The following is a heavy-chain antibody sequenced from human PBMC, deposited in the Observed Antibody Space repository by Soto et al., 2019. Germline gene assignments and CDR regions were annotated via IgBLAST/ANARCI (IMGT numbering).Heavy chain of an antibody. CDR3: AHAYGGRSLY. V-gene: IGHV2-5*02. Sequence: QITLKESGPTLVKPTQTLTLTCTFSGFSLPTDRVGVGWIRQPPGKALEWLAVIYWDDSKTYRPSLKSRLPITKDTSKNQVALTMTDMDPVDTATYYCAHAYGGRSLYWGQGTLVTVSS. CDR2: IYWDDSK. J-gene: IGHJ4*02. CDR1: GFSLPTDRVG. D-gene: IGHD1-26*01.